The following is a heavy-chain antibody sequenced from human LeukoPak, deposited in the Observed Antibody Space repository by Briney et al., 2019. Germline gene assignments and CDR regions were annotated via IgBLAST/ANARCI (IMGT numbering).Heavy chain of an antibody. CDR1: GFTFSSYG. CDR3: AKDGGTGTPFDY. Sequence: GGSLRLSCAASGFTFSSYGMHWVRQAPGKGLEWVAVISYDGSNKYYADSVKGRFTISRDNSENTLYLQMNSLRAEDTAVYYCAKDGGTGTPFDYWGQGTLVTVSS. CDR2: ISYDGSNK. J-gene: IGHJ4*02. V-gene: IGHV3-30*18. D-gene: IGHD3-9*01.